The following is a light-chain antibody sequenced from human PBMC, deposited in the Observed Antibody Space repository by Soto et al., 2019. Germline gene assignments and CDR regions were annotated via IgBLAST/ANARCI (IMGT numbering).Light chain of an antibody. CDR3: QQYDNGPPLT. CDR2: SAT. Sequence: EVVMTQSPATLSVSPGERATLSCRASQSVKKNLAWYRQTLGQAPRLLVYSATTRAAGVPPRFSGSGSGTEFTLTISSLQSEDSAVYYCQQYDNGPPLTFGQGTKVEI. CDR1: QSVKKN. J-gene: IGKJ1*01. V-gene: IGKV3-15*01.